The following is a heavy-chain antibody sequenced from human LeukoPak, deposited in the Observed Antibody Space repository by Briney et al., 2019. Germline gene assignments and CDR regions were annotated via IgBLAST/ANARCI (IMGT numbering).Heavy chain of an antibody. D-gene: IGHD3-10*01. CDR3: AKLKPKGEYYGSGSYFVY. CDR1: GFTFSSYA. Sequence: GGSLRLSCAASGFTFSSYAMSWVRQAPGKGLEWVSAISGSGGSTYYADSVKGRFTISRDNSKNTLYLQMNSLRAEDMAVYYCAKLKPKGEYYGSGSYFVYWGQGTLVTVSS. J-gene: IGHJ4*02. CDR2: ISGSGGST. V-gene: IGHV3-23*01.